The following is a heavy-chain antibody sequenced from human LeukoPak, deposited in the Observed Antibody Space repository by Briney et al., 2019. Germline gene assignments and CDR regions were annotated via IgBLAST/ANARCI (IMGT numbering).Heavy chain of an antibody. J-gene: IGHJ4*02. D-gene: IGHD7-27*01. Sequence: GGSLRLSCAASGFTVSSDYMSWVRQAPGKGLEWVSIIYSGGSTYYADSVKDRFTISRDNSKNTLYLQMNSLRAEDTTVYYCAKTGDFDYWGQGTLVTVSS. CDR1: GFTVSSDY. CDR3: AKTGDFDY. V-gene: IGHV3-53*01. CDR2: IYSGGST.